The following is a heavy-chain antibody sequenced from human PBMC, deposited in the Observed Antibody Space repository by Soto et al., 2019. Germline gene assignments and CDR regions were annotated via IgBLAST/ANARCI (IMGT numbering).Heavy chain of an antibody. CDR1: GLTFNDAW. CDR2: IKSKTDGGTT. D-gene: IGHD2-8*01. V-gene: IGHV3-15*01. J-gene: IGHJ4*02. CDR3: ATGKYCTNSICYKGWIFEY. Sequence: EVQLVESGGGLVKPGGSLRLSCAASGLTFNDAWMTWVRQAPGKGLEWVGRIKSKTDGGTTDYAAPVKGRFTISRDDSKNTMYLQMDNLKTEDTAVYYCATGKYCTNSICYKGWIFEYWGQGTLVTVSS.